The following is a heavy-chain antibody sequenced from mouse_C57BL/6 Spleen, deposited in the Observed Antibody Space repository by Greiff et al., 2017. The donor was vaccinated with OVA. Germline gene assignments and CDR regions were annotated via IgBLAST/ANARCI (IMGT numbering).Heavy chain of an antibody. D-gene: IGHD2-2*01. J-gene: IGHJ4*01. CDR3: ARARRHGYDETYYAMDY. CDR1: GYTFTSYD. CDR2: IYPRDGST. Sequence: QVQLQQSGPELVKPGASVKLSCKASGYTFTSYDINWVKQRPGQGLEWIGWIYPRDGSTKYNEKFKGKATLTVDTSSSTAYMKLHSLTAEDSAVYFCARARRHGYDETYYAMDYWGQGTSVTVSS. V-gene: IGHV1-85*01.